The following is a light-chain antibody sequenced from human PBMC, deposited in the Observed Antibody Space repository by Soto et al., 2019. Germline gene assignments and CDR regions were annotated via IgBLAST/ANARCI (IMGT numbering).Light chain of an antibody. CDR1: QSVSIY. J-gene: IGKJ5*01. CDR3: QQRSNWPPIT. Sequence: EIVLTHSPATLALSPRETATLSCRASQSVSIYLAWYQQKPGQAPRLLIYDASNRATGIPARFSGSGSGTDFTLTISSLEPEDFAVYYCQQRSNWPPITFGQGTRLEIK. CDR2: DAS. V-gene: IGKV3-11*01.